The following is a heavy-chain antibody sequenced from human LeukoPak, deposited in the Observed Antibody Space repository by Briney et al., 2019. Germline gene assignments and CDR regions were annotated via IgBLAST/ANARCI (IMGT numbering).Heavy chain of an antibody. CDR1: GFTFSSYA. D-gene: IGHD5-18*01. V-gene: IGHV3-48*04. CDR2: ISSSGSTI. Sequence: PGGSLRLSCAASGFTFSSYAMSWVRQAPGKGLEWVSYISSSGSTIYYADSVKGRFTISRDNAKNSLYLQMNSLRAEDTAVYYCARVDASYGGYKYAFDIWGQGTMVTVSS. J-gene: IGHJ3*02. CDR3: ARVDASYGGYKYAFDI.